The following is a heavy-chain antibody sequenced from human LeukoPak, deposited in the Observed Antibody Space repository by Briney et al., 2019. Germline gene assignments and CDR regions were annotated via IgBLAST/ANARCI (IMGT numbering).Heavy chain of an antibody. J-gene: IGHJ4*02. D-gene: IGHD3-10*01. CDR1: GFTFNSYW. V-gene: IGHV3-7*01. Sequence: PGGSLRLSCAASGFTFNSYWMGWVRQAPGKGLEWVANIKQDGSQKYYVDSVKGRFTISRDNTKNSLFLQMNSLRAEDTAVYYCARDREVALFYFDYWGQGTLVTVTP. CDR3: ARDREVALFYFDY. CDR2: IKQDGSQK.